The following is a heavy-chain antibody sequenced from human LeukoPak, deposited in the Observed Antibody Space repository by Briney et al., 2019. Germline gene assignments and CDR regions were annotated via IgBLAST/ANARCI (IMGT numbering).Heavy chain of an antibody. V-gene: IGHV4-4*07. CDR2: IYTSGST. J-gene: IGHJ6*04. CDR3: ARDSSERDLDV. Sequence: SETLSLTCTVSGYSISSGYYWSWIRQPAGKGLEWIGRIYTSGSTNYNPSLKSRVTMSVDTSKNQFSLKLSSVTAADTAVYYCARDSSERDLDVWGKGTTVTISS. D-gene: IGHD6-19*01. CDR1: GYSISSGYY.